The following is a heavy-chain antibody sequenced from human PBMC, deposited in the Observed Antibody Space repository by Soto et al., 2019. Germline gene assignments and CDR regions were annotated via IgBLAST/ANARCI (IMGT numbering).Heavy chain of an antibody. J-gene: IGHJ4*02. Sequence: QVQLVQSGAEVKKPGASVKVSCKASGYTFTGYYMHWVRQAPGQGLEWMGWINPNRGGTNYAQKFQGWVTMTRDTSVSTAYMELSRLRSDDTAVYYCAREASGYDLNSFGYWGQGTLVTVSS. CDR3: AREASGYDLNSFGY. V-gene: IGHV1-2*04. CDR2: INPNRGGT. CDR1: GYTFTGYY. D-gene: IGHD5-12*01.